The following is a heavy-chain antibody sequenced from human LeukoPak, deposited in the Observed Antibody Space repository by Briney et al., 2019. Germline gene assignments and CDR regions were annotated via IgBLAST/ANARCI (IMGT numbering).Heavy chain of an antibody. Sequence: SETLSLTCAVPGNSINSAYYWGWIRPPPGKGLEWIGSIYHSGSTYYNPSLKSRVTISVETSKNSFSLKLSSVTATDTAVYYCAGQHDTNGYYFYWGQGTLATVSS. CDR1: GNSINSAYY. CDR3: AGQHDTNGYYFY. CDR2: IYHSGST. V-gene: IGHV4-38-2*01. D-gene: IGHD3-22*01. J-gene: IGHJ4*02.